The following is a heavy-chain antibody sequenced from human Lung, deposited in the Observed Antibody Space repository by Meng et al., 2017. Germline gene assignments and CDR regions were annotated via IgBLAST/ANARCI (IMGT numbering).Heavy chain of an antibody. V-gene: IGHV3-15*01. J-gene: IGHJ4*02. Sequence: EVQLVESGGGGVKPGGYRRRSCAAAGFTFSNAWMSWVRQAPGKGLEWVARIKSKTDGGTTDYAAPVKGRFTISRGDSKNTLFLQMNSLKTEDTAVYYCTTEGEVAAGNDYWGQGTLVTVSS. CDR2: IKSKTDGGTT. CDR3: TTEGEVAAGNDY. D-gene: IGHD6-13*01. CDR1: GFTFSNAW.